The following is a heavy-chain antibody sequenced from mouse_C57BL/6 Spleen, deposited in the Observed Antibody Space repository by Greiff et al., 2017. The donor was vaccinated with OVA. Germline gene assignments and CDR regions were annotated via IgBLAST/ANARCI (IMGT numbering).Heavy chain of an antibody. V-gene: IGHV1-15*01. J-gene: IGHJ3*01. Sequence: VQLQQSGAELVRPGASVTLSCKASGYTFTDYEMHWVKQTPVHGLEWIGAIDPETGGTAYNQKFKGKAILTADKSSSTAYMERRSLTSEDSAVYYCTRKIYYGNYNGFAYWGKGTLVTVSA. CDR2: IDPETGGT. CDR3: TRKIYYGNYNGFAY. D-gene: IGHD2-1*01. CDR1: GYTFTDYE.